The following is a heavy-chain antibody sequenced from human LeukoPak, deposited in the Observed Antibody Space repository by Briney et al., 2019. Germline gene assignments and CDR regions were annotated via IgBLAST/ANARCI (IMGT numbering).Heavy chain of an antibody. V-gene: IGHV4-61*02. CDR1: GGSISSGSYY. CDR3: ARDIVVVPAATNWFDP. Sequence: KPSKTLSLTCTVSGGSISSGSYYWSWIRQPAGKGLEWIGRIYTSGSTNYNPSLKSRVTISVDTSKNQFSLKLSSVTTADTAVYYCARDIVVVPAATNWFDPWGQGTLVTVSS. CDR2: IYTSGST. D-gene: IGHD2-2*01. J-gene: IGHJ5*02.